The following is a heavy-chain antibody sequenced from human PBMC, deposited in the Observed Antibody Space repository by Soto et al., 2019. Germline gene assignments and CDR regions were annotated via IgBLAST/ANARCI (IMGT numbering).Heavy chain of an antibody. CDR2: FIPIFGTA. Sequence: QVQLVQSGAEVKKPGSSVKVSCKASGGTFSSYAISWVRQAPGQGLEWMGGFIPIFGTANYAQKFQGRVTITADESTSTAYMELSSRRSEDTAVYYCAREGEGGGWFDPWGQGTLVTVSS. CDR3: AREGEGGGWFDP. D-gene: IGHD3-16*01. J-gene: IGHJ5*02. V-gene: IGHV1-69*12. CDR1: GGTFSSYA.